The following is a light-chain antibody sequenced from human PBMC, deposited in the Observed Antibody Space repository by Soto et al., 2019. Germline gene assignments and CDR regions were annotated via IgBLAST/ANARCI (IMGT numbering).Light chain of an antibody. J-gene: IGKJ1*01. CDR2: GAS. CDR1: QSVSGH. CDR3: QQYNDWWT. V-gene: IGKV3-15*01. Sequence: EIVITQSATTLSVSPGERVTLSCRASQSVSGHLAWYQQKPGQAPRLIISGASTRATGIPARFSGSGSGTEFTLTISSLQSEDFAVYYCQQYNDWWTFGQGTKVDIK.